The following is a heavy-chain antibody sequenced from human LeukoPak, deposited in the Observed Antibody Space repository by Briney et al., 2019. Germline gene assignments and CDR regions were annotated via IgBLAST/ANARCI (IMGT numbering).Heavy chain of an antibody. V-gene: IGHV3-23*01. CDR2: ISGSGGST. Sequence: PGGSLRLSCAASGFTFSSYAMSWVRQAPGKELEWVSAISGSGGSTYYADSVKGRFTISRDNSKNTLYLQMNSLRAEDTAVYYCANTLNIVVVPAAMRPGYWGQGTLVTLSS. CDR3: ANTLNIVVVPAAMRPGY. J-gene: IGHJ4*02. D-gene: IGHD2-2*01. CDR1: GFTFSSYA.